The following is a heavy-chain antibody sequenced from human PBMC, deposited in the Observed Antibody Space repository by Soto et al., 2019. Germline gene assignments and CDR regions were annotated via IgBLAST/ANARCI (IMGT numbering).Heavy chain of an antibody. CDR1: GFTFSSYA. V-gene: IGHV3-30-3*01. D-gene: IGHD6-13*01. J-gene: IGHJ4*02. CDR3: ARALTGAGTVVDY. CDR2: ISYDGSNK. Sequence: PGGSLRLSCAASGFTFSSYAMHWVRQAPGKGLEWVAVISYDGSNKYYADSVKGRFTISRDNSKNTLYLQMNSLRAEDTAVYYCARALTGAGTVVDYWGQGTLVTVSS.